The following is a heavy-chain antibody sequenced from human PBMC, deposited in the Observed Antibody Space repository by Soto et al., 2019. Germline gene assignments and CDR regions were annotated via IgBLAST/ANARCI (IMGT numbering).Heavy chain of an antibody. V-gene: IGHV4-4*02. CDR1: GSSIISGHW. D-gene: IGHD3-10*02. CDR3: ARGFSMSDTSDKDRSYFYYGLNV. CDR2: IYESGIT. J-gene: IGHJ6*02. Sequence: PSETLSLTCAVSGSSIISGHWWTWVRQSPGKGLEWVGEIYESGITNYNPSLNGRLSISMDQSKNQFSLKLTSVTAAGTALYFCARGFSMSDTSDKDRSYFYYGLNVWGQGTTVTVSS.